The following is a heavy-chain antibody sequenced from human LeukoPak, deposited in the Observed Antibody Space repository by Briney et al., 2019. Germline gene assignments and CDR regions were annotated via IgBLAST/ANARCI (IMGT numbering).Heavy chain of an antibody. Sequence: GGFLRLSCAASGFTFSSYAMSWVRQAPGKGLEWVSAISGSGGSTYYADSVKGRFTISRDNSKNTLYLQMNSLRAEDTAVYYCAKDSGVVPAAIVFDWGQGTLVTVSS. CDR2: ISGSGGST. CDR3: AKDSGVVPAAIVFD. V-gene: IGHV3-23*01. CDR1: GFTFSSYA. J-gene: IGHJ4*02. D-gene: IGHD2-2*01.